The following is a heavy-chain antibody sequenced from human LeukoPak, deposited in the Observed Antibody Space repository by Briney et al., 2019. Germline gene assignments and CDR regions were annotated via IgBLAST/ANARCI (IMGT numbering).Heavy chain of an antibody. CDR3: ARDSDHY. CDR2: ISSSSSYI. Sequence: GGSLRLSCAASGFTFSSYSVNWVRQAPGKGLEWVSFISSSSSYIYYADSVKGRFTISRDNAKNSLYLQMNSLKADDTAVYYCARDSDHYWGQGTLVTVSS. V-gene: IGHV3-21*01. CDR1: GFTFSSYS. J-gene: IGHJ4*02. D-gene: IGHD3-10*01.